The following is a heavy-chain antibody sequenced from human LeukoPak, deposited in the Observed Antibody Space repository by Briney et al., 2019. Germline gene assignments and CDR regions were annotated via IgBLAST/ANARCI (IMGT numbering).Heavy chain of an antibody. V-gene: IGHV3-9*01. J-gene: IGHJ4*02. D-gene: IGHD3-22*01. CDR2: ISWNSGSI. CDR1: GFTFDDYA. CDR3: ARGPDSSGSRPGY. Sequence: GGSLRLSCAASGFTFDDYAMHWVRQAPGKGLEWVSGISWNSGSIGYADSVKGRFTISRDNAKNSLYLQMNSLRAEDTAVYYCARGPDSSGSRPGYWGQGTLVTVSS.